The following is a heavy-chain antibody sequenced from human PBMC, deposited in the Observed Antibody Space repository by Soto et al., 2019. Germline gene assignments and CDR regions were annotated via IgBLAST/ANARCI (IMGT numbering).Heavy chain of an antibody. CDR3: ARDGADPSDYGYSYGPTFDY. J-gene: IGHJ4*02. Sequence: QVQLVQSGAEVKKPGASVKVSCKASGYTFTSYYMHWVRQAPGQGLEWMGIINPSGGSTSYAQKFQGRVTMTRDTSTSTVYMELSSLRSEDTAVYYCARDGADPSDYGYSYGPTFDYWGQGTLVTVSS. CDR2: INPSGGST. V-gene: IGHV1-46*01. D-gene: IGHD5-18*01. CDR1: GYTFTSYY.